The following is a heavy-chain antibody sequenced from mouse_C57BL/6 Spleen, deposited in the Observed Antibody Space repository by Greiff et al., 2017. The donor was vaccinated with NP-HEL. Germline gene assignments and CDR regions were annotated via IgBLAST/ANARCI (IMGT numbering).Heavy chain of an antibody. V-gene: IGHV1-55*01. CDR3: ARGVTTVVGNFDY. Sequence: QVQLQQPGAELVKPGASVKMSCKASGYTFTSYWITWVKQRPGQGLEWIGDIYPGSGSTNYNEKFKSKATLTVDTSSSTAYMQLSSLTSEDSAVYYCARGVTTVVGNFDYWGQGTTLTVSS. CDR2: IYPGSGST. J-gene: IGHJ2*01. CDR1: GYTFTSYW. D-gene: IGHD1-1*01.